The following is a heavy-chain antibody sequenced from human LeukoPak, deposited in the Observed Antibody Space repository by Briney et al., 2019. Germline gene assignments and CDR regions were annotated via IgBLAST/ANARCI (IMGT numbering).Heavy chain of an antibody. CDR3: AREDYGGNSEYFQH. V-gene: IGHV4-34*01. D-gene: IGHD4-23*01. CDR2: INHSGST. J-gene: IGHJ1*01. Sequence: SETLSLTCAVYGGSFSGYYWSWIRQPPGKGLEWIGEINHSGSTNYNPSLKSRVTISVDTSKNQFSLKLSSVAAADTAVYYCAREDYGGNSEYFQHWGQGTLVTVSS. CDR1: GGSFSGYY.